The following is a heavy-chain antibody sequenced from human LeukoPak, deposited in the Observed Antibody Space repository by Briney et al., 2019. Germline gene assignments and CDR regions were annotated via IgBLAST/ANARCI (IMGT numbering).Heavy chain of an antibody. CDR1: GFTFSSYS. V-gene: IGHV3-21*01. CDR2: ISSSTSYI. CDR3: ARSHGSGSYYL. Sequence: GGSLRLSCAASGFTFSSYSMNWVRQAPGKGLEWVSSISSSTSYIYYADSVKGRFTISRDNAKNSLYLQMNSLRAEDTAVYYCARSHGSGSYYLWGQGTLVTVSS. D-gene: IGHD3-10*01. J-gene: IGHJ4*02.